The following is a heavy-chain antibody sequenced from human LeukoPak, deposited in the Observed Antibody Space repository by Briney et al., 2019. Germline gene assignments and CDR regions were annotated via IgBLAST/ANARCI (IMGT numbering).Heavy chain of an antibody. D-gene: IGHD2-21*01. CDR3: ARAVVEDDAFDF. CDR1: GYSFADYY. CDR2: INPNSGGT. J-gene: IGHJ3*01. V-gene: IGHV1-2*02. Sequence: ASVKVSCKASGYSFADYYMHWVRQAPGQGLEWMGCINPNSGGTYYAQKFQGRVTMTRDTSISTAYMELSRLRSDDTVFYYCARAVVEDDAFDFWGQGTMVTVSS.